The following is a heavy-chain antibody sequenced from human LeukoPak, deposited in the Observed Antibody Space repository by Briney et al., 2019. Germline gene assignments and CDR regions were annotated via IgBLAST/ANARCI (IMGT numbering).Heavy chain of an antibody. V-gene: IGHV4-34*01. Sequence: SETLSLTCAVYGGSFSGYYCSWIRQPPGKGLEWIGEINHSGSTNYNPSLKSRVTISVDTSKNQFSLKLCSVTAADTAVYYCARCTMVRGVSDYWGQGDLVTVSS. D-gene: IGHD3-10*01. J-gene: IGHJ4*02. CDR1: GGSFSGYY. CDR3: ARCTMVRGVSDY. CDR2: INHSGST.